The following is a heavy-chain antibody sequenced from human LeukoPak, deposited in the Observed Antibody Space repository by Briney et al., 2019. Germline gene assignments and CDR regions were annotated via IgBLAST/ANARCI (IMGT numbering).Heavy chain of an antibody. J-gene: IGHJ6*03. Sequence: GRSLRLSCAASGFTFSSYVMHWVRQAPGKGLEWVAIISYDGSNEYYADSVKGRFTISRDNSKNTLYLQMNTLRAEDTAVYYCARDRELLRVYYFYYMDVWGKGTTVTVSS. D-gene: IGHD1-26*01. V-gene: IGHV3-30*04. CDR3: ARDRELLRVYYFYYMDV. CDR1: GFTFSSYV. CDR2: ISYDGSNE.